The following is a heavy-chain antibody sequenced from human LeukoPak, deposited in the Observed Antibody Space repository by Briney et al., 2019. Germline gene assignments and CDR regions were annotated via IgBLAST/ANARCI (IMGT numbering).Heavy chain of an antibody. CDR3: ARDRWLSYEAFDY. V-gene: IGHV3-30*02. D-gene: IGHD3-3*01. Sequence: GGSLRLSCAPSGFTFSSYGMHWVRQAPGKGLEWVAFIRYDGSNKYYADSVKGRFTISRDNAKNSLYLQMNSLRAEDTAVYYCARDRWLSYEAFDYWGQGTLVTVSS. CDR2: IRYDGSNK. CDR1: GFTFSSYG. J-gene: IGHJ4*02.